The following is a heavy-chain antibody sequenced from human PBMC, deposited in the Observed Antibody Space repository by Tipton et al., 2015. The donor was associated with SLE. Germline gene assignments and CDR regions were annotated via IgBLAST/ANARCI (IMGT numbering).Heavy chain of an antibody. CDR3: ARSLAAAGTGYYYYGVDV. CDR1: GGSISSYY. Sequence: TLSLTCTVSGGSISSYYWGWIRQPPGKGLEWIGYIYYSGSTNYNPSLKSRVTISVDTSKNQFSLKLSSVTAADTAVYYCARSLAAAGTGYYYYGVDVWGQGTTVTVSS. J-gene: IGHJ6*02. D-gene: IGHD6-13*01. V-gene: IGHV4-59*01. CDR2: IYYSGST.